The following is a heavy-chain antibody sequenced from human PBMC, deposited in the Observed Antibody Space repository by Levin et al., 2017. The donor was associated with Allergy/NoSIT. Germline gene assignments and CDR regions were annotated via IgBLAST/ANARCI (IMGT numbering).Heavy chain of an antibody. CDR1: GYTFTSYY. Sequence: ASVKVSCKASGYTFTSYYMHWVRQAPGQGLEWMGIINPSGGSTSYAQKFQGRVTMTRDTSTSTVYMELSSLRSEDTAVYYCARDFVPGYSSSWYEDDAFDIWGQGTMVTVSS. J-gene: IGHJ3*02. V-gene: IGHV1-46*01. CDR3: ARDFVPGYSSSWYEDDAFDI. D-gene: IGHD6-13*01. CDR2: INPSGGST.